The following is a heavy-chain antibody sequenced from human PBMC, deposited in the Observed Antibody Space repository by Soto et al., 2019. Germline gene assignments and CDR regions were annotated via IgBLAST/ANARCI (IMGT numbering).Heavy chain of an antibody. Sequence: PSETLSLTCTVSGGSISSYYWSWIRQPAGKGLEWIGRIYTSGSTNYNPSLKSRVTMSVDTSKNQFSLKLSSVTAADTAVYYCARDRGIAVAGTWPFDYWGQGTLVTV. J-gene: IGHJ4*02. D-gene: IGHD6-19*01. CDR3: ARDRGIAVAGTWPFDY. V-gene: IGHV4-4*07. CDR2: IYTSGST. CDR1: GGSISSYY.